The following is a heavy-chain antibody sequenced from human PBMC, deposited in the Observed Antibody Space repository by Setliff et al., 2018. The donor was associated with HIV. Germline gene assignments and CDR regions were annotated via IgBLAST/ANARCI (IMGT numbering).Heavy chain of an antibody. CDR1: GGSISSGSYY. J-gene: IGHJ6*03. CDR2: IYTSGRT. D-gene: IGHD3-22*01. CDR3: ARDSQWLLLRHFYYYYIDF. V-gene: IGHV4-61*09. Sequence: SETLSLTCTVSGGSISSGSYYWSWIRQPAGKGLEWIGHIYTSGRTNYNPSLKSRVTISVDTSKNQFSMTLSSVTAAYTAVYYFARDSQWLLLRHFYYYYIDFWGKGTTVTVSS.